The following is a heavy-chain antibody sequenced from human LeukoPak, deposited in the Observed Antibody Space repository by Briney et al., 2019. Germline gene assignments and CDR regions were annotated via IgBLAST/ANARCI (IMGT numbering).Heavy chain of an antibody. J-gene: IGHJ4*02. CDR3: ARLRGYSYGHFDF. D-gene: IGHD5-18*01. CDR1: GGSISSSGYY. V-gene: IGHV4-39*01. Sequence: TSETLSLTCTVSGGSISSSGYYWGWIRQPPGKGLEWIGSIYYSGSAYYNPSLKSRVAISVDTSKNQFSLKLSSVTAADTAVYYCARLRGYSYGHFDFWGQGTLVTVSS. CDR2: IYYSGSA.